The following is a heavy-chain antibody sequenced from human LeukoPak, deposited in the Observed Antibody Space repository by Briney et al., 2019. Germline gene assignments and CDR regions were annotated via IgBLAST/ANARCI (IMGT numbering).Heavy chain of an antibody. CDR3: ARETHYGSFWFDP. V-gene: IGHV3-66*01. D-gene: IGHD3-10*01. CDR1: GFTVSTNY. J-gene: IGHJ5*02. CDR2: IYSGGST. Sequence: GGSLRLSCAGSGFTVSTNYMTWVRQAPGKGLEWVSVIYSGGSTHYADSMKGRFTISRDNSKNTLHLQMNSLRAEDTAVYYCARETHYGSFWFDPWGQGTLVTVSS.